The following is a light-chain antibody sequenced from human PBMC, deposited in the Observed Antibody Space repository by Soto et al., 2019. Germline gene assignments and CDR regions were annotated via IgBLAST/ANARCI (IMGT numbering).Light chain of an antibody. CDR3: QQSTTIPYT. CDR2: AAS. CDR1: LNIGTY. Sequence: DIQMTQSPSSLTASVGDRVTLTCRASLNIGTYLNWYQQKPGKAPKLLIYAASSLQSGVPSRLSGSGSGTDFTLTISSLQPEDFATYYCQQSTTIPYTYGQGTKLEIE. J-gene: IGKJ2*01. V-gene: IGKV1-39*01.